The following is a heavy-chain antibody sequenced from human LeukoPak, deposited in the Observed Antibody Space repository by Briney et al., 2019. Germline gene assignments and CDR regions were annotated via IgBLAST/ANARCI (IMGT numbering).Heavy chain of an antibody. D-gene: IGHD2-21*02. CDR2: ISSSSSYI. Sequence: GGSLRLSCAASGFTFSSYSMNWVRQAPGKGLEWVSSISSSSSYIYYADSVKGRFTISRDNAKNSLYLQMNSLRAEDTAVYYCARSTGGDWYAFDIWGQGTMVTVSS. J-gene: IGHJ3*02. V-gene: IGHV3-21*01. CDR1: GFTFSSYS. CDR3: ARSTGGDWYAFDI.